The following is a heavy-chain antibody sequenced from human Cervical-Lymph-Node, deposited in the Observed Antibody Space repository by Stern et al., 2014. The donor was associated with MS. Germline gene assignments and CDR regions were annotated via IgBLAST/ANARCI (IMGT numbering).Heavy chain of an antibody. CDR2: ISFAGSDP. Sequence: VQLVESGGGVVQPGGSLRLSCAASGFTFSSYGMHWVRQAPGKGLAWVAVISFAGSDPYYADSVKGRFTISRDNSKNTLYLQMNSLRAEDTAVYYCAKDPLKGGYDPYYFDYWGHGTLVTVSS. CDR1: GFTFSSYG. D-gene: IGHD5-12*01. V-gene: IGHV3-30*18. CDR3: AKDPLKGGYDPYYFDY. J-gene: IGHJ4*01.